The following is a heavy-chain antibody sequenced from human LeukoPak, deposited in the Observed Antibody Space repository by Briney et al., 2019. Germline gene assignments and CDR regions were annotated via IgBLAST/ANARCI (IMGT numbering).Heavy chain of an antibody. Sequence: SETLSLTCTVSGGSVSSGSYYWSWIRQPPGTGLEWIGYIYYNGNTNYNPSLKSRVTISVDTSKNQFSLKLSSVTAADTAVYYCARDMVRGIIKYYFDYWGQGTLVTVSS. V-gene: IGHV4-61*01. J-gene: IGHJ4*02. CDR3: ARDMVRGIIKYYFDY. CDR1: GGSVSSGSYY. CDR2: IYYNGNT. D-gene: IGHD3-10*01.